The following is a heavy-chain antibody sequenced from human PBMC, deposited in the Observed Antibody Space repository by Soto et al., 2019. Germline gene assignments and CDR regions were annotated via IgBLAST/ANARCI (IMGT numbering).Heavy chain of an antibody. CDR1: GFTFSSYA. Sequence: GGSLRLSCTASGFTFSSYAMNWVRQAPGKGLEWVSAISGSGGSTYYADSVKGRFTISRDNSKNTLYLQMNSLRAEDTAVYYCAKDRGYTTVPNDAFDIWGQGTMVTVSS. CDR2: ISGSGGST. CDR3: AKDRGYTTVPNDAFDI. V-gene: IGHV3-23*01. J-gene: IGHJ3*02. D-gene: IGHD3-10*01.